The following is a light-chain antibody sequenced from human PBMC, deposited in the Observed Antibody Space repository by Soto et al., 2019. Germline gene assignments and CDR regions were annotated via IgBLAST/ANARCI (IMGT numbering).Light chain of an antibody. Sequence: DSQLTQSPSFLSASAGDRVTITCRASQGISSNLAWYQQKPGKAPKLLIYAASTLQSGVPSRFSGSGSGTEFTLTISSLQPEDFATYYCQQFNSYPITFGQGTRLEIK. J-gene: IGKJ5*01. CDR1: QGISSN. CDR3: QQFNSYPIT. V-gene: IGKV1-9*01. CDR2: AAS.